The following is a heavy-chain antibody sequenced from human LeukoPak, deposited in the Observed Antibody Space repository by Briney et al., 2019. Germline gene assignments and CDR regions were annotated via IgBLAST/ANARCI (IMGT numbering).Heavy chain of an antibody. Sequence: PGGSLRLSCAASGFTFSSYWMSWVRQAPGKGLEWVANIKQDGSEKYYVDSVKGRFTISRDNAKNSLYLQMNSLRAEDTAVYYCARVELTSGWYEGDYYYYYMDVWGKGTTVTVSS. CDR3: ARVELTSGWYEGDYYYYYMDV. J-gene: IGHJ6*03. V-gene: IGHV3-7*01. D-gene: IGHD6-19*01. CDR2: IKQDGSEK. CDR1: GFTFSSYW.